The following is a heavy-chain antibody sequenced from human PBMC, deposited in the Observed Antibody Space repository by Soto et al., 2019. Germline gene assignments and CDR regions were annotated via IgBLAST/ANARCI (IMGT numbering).Heavy chain of an antibody. CDR1: GFTFSNYA. Sequence: PGGSLRLSCAASGFTFSNYALSWVRQAPGKGLEWVSSISGSGGSTYYAGSVKGRFTISRDNPQNTLYLQMSSLRIKDTAIYYYARARGYTYEFDFWGQGTEVTVSS. J-gene: IGHJ4*02. V-gene: IGHV3-23*01. CDR2: ISGSGGST. D-gene: IGHD5-18*01. CDR3: ARARGYTYEFDF.